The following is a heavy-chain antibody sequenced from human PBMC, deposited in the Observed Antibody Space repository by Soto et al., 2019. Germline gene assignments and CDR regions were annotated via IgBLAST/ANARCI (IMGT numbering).Heavy chain of an antibody. CDR2: IWYDGSNK. CDR3: ARDLSYSGDDAFDI. Sequence: PGGSLRLSCAASGFTFSSYGMHWVRQAPGKGLEWVAVIWYDGSNKYYADSVKGRSTISRDNSKNTLYLQMNSLRAEDTAVYYCARDLSYSGDDAFDIWGQGTMVTVSS. J-gene: IGHJ3*02. D-gene: IGHD2-21*01. V-gene: IGHV3-33*01. CDR1: GFTFSSYG.